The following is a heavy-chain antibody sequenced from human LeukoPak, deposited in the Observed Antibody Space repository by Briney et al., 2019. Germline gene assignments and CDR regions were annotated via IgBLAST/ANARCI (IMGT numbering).Heavy chain of an antibody. CDR1: GYSISSGYY. CDR3: ARGPYSYDSSGAFDI. J-gene: IGHJ3*02. Sequence: SETLSLTCTVSGYSISSGYYWGWIRPPPGKGLEWIGIIYHSGSTNYNPSLKSRVTISVDTSKNQLSLKLSSVTAADTAVYFCARGPYSYDSSGAFDIWGQGTMVTVSS. D-gene: IGHD3-22*01. CDR2: IYHSGST. V-gene: IGHV4-38-2*02.